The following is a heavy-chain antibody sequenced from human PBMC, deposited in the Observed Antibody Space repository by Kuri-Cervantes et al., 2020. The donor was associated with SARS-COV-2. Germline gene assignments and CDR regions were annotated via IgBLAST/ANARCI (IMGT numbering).Heavy chain of an antibody. D-gene: IGHD3-10*01. Sequence: ASVKVSCKASGYTFTSYDINWVRQATGQGLEWMGWMNPNSGNTGYAQKFQGRVTMTRDTSTSTVYMELRSLRSDDTAVYYCARSGTVLWFGELFPGTTGNWFDPWGQGTLVTVSS. J-gene: IGHJ5*02. CDR2: MNPNSGNT. CDR3: ARSGTVLWFGELFPGTTGNWFDP. V-gene: IGHV1-8*01. CDR1: GYTFTSYD.